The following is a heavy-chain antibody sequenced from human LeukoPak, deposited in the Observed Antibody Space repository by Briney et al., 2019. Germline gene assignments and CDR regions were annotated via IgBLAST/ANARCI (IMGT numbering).Heavy chain of an antibody. D-gene: IGHD3-10*01. J-gene: IGHJ4*02. Sequence: PGGSLRLTCAASGFTFSDYYMSWIRQAPGKGLEWVSYISSSGSTIYYADSVKGRFTISRDNAKNSLYLQMNSLRAEDTAVYYCARDRSDGFGELLFDYWGQGTLVTVSS. CDR2: ISSSGSTI. CDR1: GFTFSDYY. CDR3: ARDRSDGFGELLFDY. V-gene: IGHV3-11*04.